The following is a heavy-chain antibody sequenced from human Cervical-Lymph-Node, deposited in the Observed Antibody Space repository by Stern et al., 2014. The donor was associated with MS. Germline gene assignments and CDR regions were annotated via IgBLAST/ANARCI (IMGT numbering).Heavy chain of an antibody. CDR1: GGSISGYD. CDR3: ARSRDAYSPLAY. D-gene: IGHD5-24*01. V-gene: IGHV4-59*01. CDR2: IYYSGST. J-gene: IGHJ4*02. Sequence: QLQLQESPPGLVKPSETLSLTCTVSGGSISGYDCSWIRQPPGKGLEWIGHIYYSGSTNYIPSLKSRVSISIDTPKNQFSLKLSSVTAADTAVYYCARSRDAYSPLAYWGQGALVTVSS.